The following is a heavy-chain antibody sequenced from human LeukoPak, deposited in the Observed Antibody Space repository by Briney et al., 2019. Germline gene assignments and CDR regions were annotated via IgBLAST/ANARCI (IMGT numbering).Heavy chain of an antibody. CDR3: ARRLKTPTIGTTGYFDY. V-gene: IGHV4-39*01. D-gene: IGHD1-1*01. Sequence: SETLSLSCIVSGGSISNSDYCWGWIRQSPGKGLEWIEGIYYSGHTYYNSSLRSQFTISVDTSRNKFSLKLTSVTAADTAVYYCARRLKTPTIGTTGYFDYWGQGTLVTVSS. J-gene: IGHJ4*03. CDR1: GGSISNSDYC. CDR2: IYYSGHT.